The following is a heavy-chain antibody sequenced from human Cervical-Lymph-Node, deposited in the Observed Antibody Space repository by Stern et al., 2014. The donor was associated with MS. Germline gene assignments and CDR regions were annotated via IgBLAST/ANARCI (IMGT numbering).Heavy chain of an antibody. D-gene: IGHD6-13*01. CDR2: IFPVFGTP. CDR1: GGTFSKFP. J-gene: IGHJ5*02. CDR3: ALSSETSDRWYSLGYDL. V-gene: IGHV1-69*01. Sequence: QMQLVQSGAEVTKPVSSVKVSCKASGGTFSKFPSSWVRQAPGQGLECMGGIFPVFGTPTYAQEFRGRVTITADVSTSTVYMELSSLRSDDTAVYYCALSSETSDRWYSLGYDLWGQGTLVTVSS.